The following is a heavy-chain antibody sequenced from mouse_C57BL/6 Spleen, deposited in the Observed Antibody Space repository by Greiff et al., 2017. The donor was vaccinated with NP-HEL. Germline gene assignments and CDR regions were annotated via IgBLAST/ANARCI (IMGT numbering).Heavy chain of an antibody. V-gene: IGHV14-2*01. D-gene: IGHD1-1*01. CDR2: IDPEDGET. CDR1: GFNMKDYY. J-gene: IGHJ2*01. Sequence: EVKLMESGAELVKPGASVKLSCTASGFNMKDYYMHWVKQRTEQGLEWIGRIDPEDGETKYAPKFQGTATITADTPSNTAYLQLRSLTSEDTAVYYCARRGWVVDLDYWGQGTTLTVSS. CDR3: ARRGWVVDLDY.